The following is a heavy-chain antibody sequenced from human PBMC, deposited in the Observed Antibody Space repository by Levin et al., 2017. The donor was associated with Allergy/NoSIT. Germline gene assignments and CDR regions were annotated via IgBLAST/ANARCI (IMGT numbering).Heavy chain of an antibody. CDR1: GFTFSSSA. J-gene: IGHJ4*02. D-gene: IGHD4-17*01. Sequence: GGSLRLSCAASGFTFSSSAMSWIRQAPGKGLEWVSIGGESGSGGFTFYADSVKGRFTISRDKSKKTLYLQMNSLRADDPAVYYCAKGGGGDHGYWGQGTLVTVSS. V-gene: IGHV3-23*01. CDR2: GGESGSGGFT. CDR3: AKGGGGDHGY.